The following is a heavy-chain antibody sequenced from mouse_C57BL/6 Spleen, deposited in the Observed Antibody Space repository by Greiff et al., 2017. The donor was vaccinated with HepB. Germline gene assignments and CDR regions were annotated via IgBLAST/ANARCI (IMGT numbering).Heavy chain of an antibody. D-gene: IGHD2-4*01. CDR1: GFSLTSYG. J-gene: IGHJ4*01. V-gene: IGHV2-2*01. CDR2: IWSGGST. Sequence: VQLQQSGPGLVQPSQSLSITCTVSGFSLTSYGVHWVRQSPGKGLEWLGVIWSGGSTDYNAAFISRLSISKDNSKSQVFFKMNSLQAYDTAIYYCAREGLRRGYAMDYWGQGTSVTVSS. CDR3: AREGLRRGYAMDY.